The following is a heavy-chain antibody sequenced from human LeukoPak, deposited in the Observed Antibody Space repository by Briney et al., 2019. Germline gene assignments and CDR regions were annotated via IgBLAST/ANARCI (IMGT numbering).Heavy chain of an antibody. Sequence: GGSLRVSCAVSEFPVTSSFMSWVRQAPGEGREWVSLIYTTGTTFYTDSVRGRVTISRDKSKNTLFLQMNPLRAEDTAIYYCARGRNDFFEYWGQGTLVTVPS. CDR1: EFPVTSSF. CDR2: IYTTGTT. CDR3: ARGRNDFFEY. V-gene: IGHV3-53*01. J-gene: IGHJ4*02.